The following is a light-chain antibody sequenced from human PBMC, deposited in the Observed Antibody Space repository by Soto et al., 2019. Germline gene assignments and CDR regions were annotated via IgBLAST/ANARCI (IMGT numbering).Light chain of an antibody. CDR1: SGHNTYS. J-gene: IGLJ2*01. Sequence: QLVLTQSPSASASLGASVKLTCTLSSGHNTYSIAWHQQQPEKGPRFLMQLKSDGSHSRGDGIPDRFSGSSSGAERYLTISSLQAEDEDDYYCQTWATGIQVFGGGTKLTVL. CDR2: LKSDGSH. CDR3: QTWATGIQV. V-gene: IGLV4-69*01.